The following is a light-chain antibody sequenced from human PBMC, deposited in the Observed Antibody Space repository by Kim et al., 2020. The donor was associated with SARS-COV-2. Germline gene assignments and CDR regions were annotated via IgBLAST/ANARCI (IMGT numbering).Light chain of an antibody. CDR3: HQYYSTPYT. V-gene: IGKV4-1*01. J-gene: IGKJ2*01. CDR1: QSVLSNSNNKNY. Sequence: DIVMTQSPNSLAVSLGERATINCKSSQSVLSNSNNKNYLAWYQQKPGQPPKVVIYWASTRESGVPDRFSGSGSGTDFTLTISSLQAEDVAVYYCHQYYSTPYTFGQGTKLEIK. CDR2: WAS.